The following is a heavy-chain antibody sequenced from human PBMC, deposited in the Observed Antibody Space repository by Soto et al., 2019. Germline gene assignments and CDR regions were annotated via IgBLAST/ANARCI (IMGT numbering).Heavy chain of an antibody. CDR3: ARAVDTAMGNYYYYGMDV. CDR2: ISSSSSYI. J-gene: IGHJ6*02. CDR1: GFTFSSYS. D-gene: IGHD5-18*01. V-gene: IGHV3-21*01. Sequence: GGSLRLSCAASGFTFSSYSMNWVRQAPGKGLEWVSSISSSSSYIYYADSVKGRFTISRDNAKNSLYLQMNSLRAEDTAVYYCARAVDTAMGNYYYYGMDVWGQGTRVTVSS.